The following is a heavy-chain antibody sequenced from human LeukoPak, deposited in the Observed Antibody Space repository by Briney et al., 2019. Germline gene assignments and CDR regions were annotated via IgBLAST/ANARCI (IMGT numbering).Heavy chain of an antibody. J-gene: IGHJ4*02. CDR1: GGSISSSSYY. CDR2: IYYSGST. V-gene: IGHV4-39*01. CDR3: ATTPSLNTAMVNVDY. D-gene: IGHD5-18*01. Sequence: SETLSLTCTVSGGSISSSSYYWGWIRQPPGKGLEWMGSIYYSGSTYYNPSLKSRVTISVDTSKNQFSLKLSSVTAADTAVYYCATTPSLNTAMVNVDYWGQGTLVTVSS.